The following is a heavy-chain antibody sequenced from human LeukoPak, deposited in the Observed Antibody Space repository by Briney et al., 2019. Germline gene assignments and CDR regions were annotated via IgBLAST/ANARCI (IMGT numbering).Heavy chain of an antibody. CDR3: ARDTGYGSGSYHAANWFDP. J-gene: IGHJ5*02. D-gene: IGHD3-10*01. Sequence: SQTLSLTCTVSGGSISSGSYYWSWIRQPAGTGLEWIGRIYTSGSTNYNPSLKSRVTISVDTSKNQFSLKLSSVAAADTAVYYCARDTGYGSGSYHAANWFDPWGQGTLVTVSS. CDR2: IYTSGST. V-gene: IGHV4-61*02. CDR1: GGSISSGSYY.